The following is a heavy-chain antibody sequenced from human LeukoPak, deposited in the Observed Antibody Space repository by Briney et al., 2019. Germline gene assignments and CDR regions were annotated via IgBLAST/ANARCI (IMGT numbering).Heavy chain of an antibody. CDR2: VDPEDGET. J-gene: IGHJ4*02. CDR3: ATGSGSYHDY. V-gene: IGHV1-69-2*01. CDR1: GYTFTDYY. Sequence: ASVKVSCKVSGYTFTDYYMHWVQQAPGKGLEWMGLVDPEDGETIYAEKFQGRVTITADTSTGTAYMELSSLRSEDTAVYYCATGSGSYHDYWGQGTLVTVSS. D-gene: IGHD1-26*01.